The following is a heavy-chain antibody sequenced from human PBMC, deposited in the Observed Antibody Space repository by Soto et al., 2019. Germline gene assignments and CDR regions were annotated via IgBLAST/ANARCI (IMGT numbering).Heavy chain of an antibody. J-gene: IGHJ6*02. CDR1: GFAFSTYA. V-gene: IGHV3-23*01. CDR3: AKVTQRAAAGRYEYYKYGMDV. CDR2: ISGSGGSS. Sequence: PGGALRLSXAAAGFAFSTYAMTWVRQAPGKGLEWVSVISGSGGSSYYAASVKGRFTISRDNSKNTLFLQMNGLRAEDTAVYYCAKVTQRAAAGRYEYYKYGMDVWGQGTTVTLSS. D-gene: IGHD6-13*01.